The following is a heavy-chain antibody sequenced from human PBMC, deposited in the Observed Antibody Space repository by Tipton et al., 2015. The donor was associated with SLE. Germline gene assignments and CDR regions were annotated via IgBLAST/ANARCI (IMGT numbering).Heavy chain of an antibody. Sequence: QLVQSGGGLVKPGGSLRLSCAASGFTFSSYSMNWVRQAPGKGLEWVSSISSSSSYIYYADSVKGRFTISRDNAKNSLYLQMNSLRAEDTAICYCARSSRVTADYWGQGTLVTVSS. CDR2: ISSSSSYI. CDR3: ARSSRVTADY. J-gene: IGHJ4*02. V-gene: IGHV3-21*01. CDR1: GFTFSSYS. D-gene: IGHD2-21*02.